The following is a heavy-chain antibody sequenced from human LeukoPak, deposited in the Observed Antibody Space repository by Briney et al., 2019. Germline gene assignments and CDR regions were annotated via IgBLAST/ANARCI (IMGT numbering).Heavy chain of an antibody. CDR1: GFSLHSSGVS. CDR2: IYWDDEK. Sequence: SGPTLVEPTQTLTLTCTFSGFSLHSSGVSVSWIRQPPGKALEWLALIYWDDEKHYSPSLKSRLTIAKDTSKNHVVLTMTNMDPMDTATYYCAHSDSSFSSEAFDVWGQGTMVTVSS. CDR3: AHSDSSFSSEAFDV. J-gene: IGHJ3*01. V-gene: IGHV2-5*02. D-gene: IGHD6-6*01.